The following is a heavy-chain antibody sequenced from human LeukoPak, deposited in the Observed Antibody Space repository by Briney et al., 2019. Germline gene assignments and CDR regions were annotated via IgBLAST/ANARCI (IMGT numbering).Heavy chain of an antibody. Sequence: GGSLRLSCAASGFTFSSYSMIWVRQAPGKGLEWVSSISSSSSYIYYADSVKGRFTISRDNAKNSLYLQMNSLRAEDTAVYYCAPDVDTAMRYWGQGTLVTVSS. D-gene: IGHD5-18*01. CDR3: APDVDTAMRY. V-gene: IGHV3-21*01. CDR1: GFTFSSYS. J-gene: IGHJ4*02. CDR2: ISSSSSYI.